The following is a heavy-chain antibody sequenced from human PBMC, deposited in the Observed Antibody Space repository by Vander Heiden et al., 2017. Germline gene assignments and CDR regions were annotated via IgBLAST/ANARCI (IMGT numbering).Heavy chain of an antibody. CDR1: GFTFRKAW. CDR2: IKSKTDGGTT. Sequence: EVQLVESGGGLVKPGGPLRLSCAASGFTFRKAWRGWVRQAPGKGLEWVGRIKSKTDGGTTDYAAPVKGRFTISRDDSKNTLYLQMNSLNTEDTAVYYCTTSYYDFWSGYRDAFDIWGQGTMVTVSS. V-gene: IGHV3-15*01. J-gene: IGHJ3*02. CDR3: TTSYYDFWSGYRDAFDI. D-gene: IGHD3-3*01.